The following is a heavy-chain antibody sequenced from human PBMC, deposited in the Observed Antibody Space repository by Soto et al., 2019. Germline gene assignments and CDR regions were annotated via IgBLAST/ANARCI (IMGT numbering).Heavy chain of an antibody. J-gene: IGHJ3*02. CDR1: GYTFTGYY. V-gene: IGHV1-2*02. CDR3: ARARITMIVVVRDAFDI. Sequence: ASVKVSCKASGYTFTGYYMHWVRQAPGQGLEWMGWINPNSGGTNYAQKFQGRVTMTRDTSISTAYMELSRLRSDDTAVYYCARARITMIVVVRDAFDIWGKGPMVTVSS. D-gene: IGHD3-22*01. CDR2: INPNSGGT.